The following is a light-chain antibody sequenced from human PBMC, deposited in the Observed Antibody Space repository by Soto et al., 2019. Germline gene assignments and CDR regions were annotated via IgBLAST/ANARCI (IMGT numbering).Light chain of an antibody. V-gene: IGKV1-5*01. J-gene: IGKJ1*01. Sequence: DIQMTQSPSTLSASVGDRVTITCRASQSISSWLAWYQQKPGKAPKLLIYDASILESGVPSRFSGSGSGTESTLTIRSLKPDDFATYYCQQYNSYRTFGQGTKVDI. CDR2: DAS. CDR1: QSISSW. CDR3: QQYNSYRT.